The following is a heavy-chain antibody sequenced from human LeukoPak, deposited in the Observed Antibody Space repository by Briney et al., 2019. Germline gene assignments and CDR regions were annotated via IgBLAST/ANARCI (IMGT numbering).Heavy chain of an antibody. D-gene: IGHD3-3*01. Sequence: ASVKVSCKASGYTFTSYDINWVRQATGQGLEWMGWMNPNSGNTGYAQKFQGRVTITRNTSISTAYMELSSLRSEDTAVYYCARSRYYDFWSGYLSDWDYWGQGTLVTVSS. CDR2: MNPNSGNT. V-gene: IGHV1-8*03. J-gene: IGHJ4*02. CDR1: GYTFTSYD. CDR3: ARSRYYDFWSGYLSDWDY.